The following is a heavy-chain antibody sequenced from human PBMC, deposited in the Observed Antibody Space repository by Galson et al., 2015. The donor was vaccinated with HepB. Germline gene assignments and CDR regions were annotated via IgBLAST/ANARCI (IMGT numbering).Heavy chain of an antibody. V-gene: IGHV2-70*04. CDR1: GFSLRSNGMR. Sequence: PALVKPTQTLTLTCAFSGFSLRSNGMRVSWIRQPPGKALEWLARIDWDDDKFYSTSLKTRLTISKDTSKNQVVLTMTNMDPVDTATYYCARTLQRTTFDYWGQGTLVTVSS. J-gene: IGHJ4*02. D-gene: IGHD1-7*01. CDR2: IDWDDDK. CDR3: ARTLQRTTFDY.